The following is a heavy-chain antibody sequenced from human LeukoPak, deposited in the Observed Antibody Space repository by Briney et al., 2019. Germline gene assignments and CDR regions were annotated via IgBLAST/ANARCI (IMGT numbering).Heavy chain of an antibody. J-gene: IGHJ4*02. V-gene: IGHV7-4-1*02. CDR3: ARGGYYGGSGTYGFFDY. Sequence: ASVKVSCKASGYTFISYAMNWVRQAPGQGLEWMGWINTETGNPTYAQGFAGQFVFSVDTSVNTAYLQISSLRTEDTAVYYCARGGYYGGSGTYGFFDYWGQGSLVTVSS. D-gene: IGHD3-10*01. CDR1: GYTFISYA. CDR2: INTETGNP.